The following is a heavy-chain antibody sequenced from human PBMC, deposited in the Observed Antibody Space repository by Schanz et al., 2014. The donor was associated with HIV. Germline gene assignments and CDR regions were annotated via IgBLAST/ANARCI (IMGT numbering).Heavy chain of an antibody. D-gene: IGHD3-22*01. CDR3: AKDRNYYDSKYRGKGNYYYYYGMDV. V-gene: IGHV3-30*18. CDR2: ISYDGTKK. Sequence: QVQLVESGGGVVQPGRSLKLSCVGSGFTFNSYGMHWVRQAPGKGLEWVAVISYDGTKKNYADSMKGRFSISRDNSKNTVYLQMKSLRSNDTAVYYCAKDRNYYDSKYRGKGNYYYYYGMDVWGQGTTVTVSS. J-gene: IGHJ6*02. CDR1: GFTFNSYG.